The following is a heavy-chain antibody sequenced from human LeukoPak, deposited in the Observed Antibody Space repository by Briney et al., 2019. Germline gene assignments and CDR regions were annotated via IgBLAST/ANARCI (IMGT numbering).Heavy chain of an antibody. D-gene: IGHD7-27*01. CDR3: ARIYYLGLGSSPTAEYFQH. V-gene: IGHV4-38-2*02. J-gene: IGHJ1*01. Sequence: SETLSLTCTVSGYSISSGYYWGWIRQPPGKGLEWIGSIYHSGSTYYNPSLKSRVTISVDTSKNQFSLKLSSVTAADTAVYYCARIYYLGLGSSPTAEYFQHWGQGTLVTVSS. CDR1: GYSISSGYY. CDR2: IYHSGST.